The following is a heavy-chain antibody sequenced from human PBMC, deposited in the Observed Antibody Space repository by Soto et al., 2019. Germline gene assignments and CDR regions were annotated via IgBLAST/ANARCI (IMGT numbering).Heavy chain of an antibody. CDR3: ARLSALVLTGVYYFDY. J-gene: IGHJ4*02. CDR2: IVSNGGE. V-gene: IGHV2-26*01. Sequence: SGPTLVNPTETLTLTCIVSDFSLTNARMGVSWIRQPPGKAPEWLAHIVSNGGESYRTSLKSRLTISKDTSKSQVVLTMSNMEPLDTATYHCARLSALVLTGVYYFDYWGQGTKVTVSS. D-gene: IGHD3-9*01. CDR1: DFSLTNARMG.